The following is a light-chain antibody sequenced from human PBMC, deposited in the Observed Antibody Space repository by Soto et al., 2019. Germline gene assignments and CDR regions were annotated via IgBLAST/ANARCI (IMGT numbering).Light chain of an antibody. V-gene: IGKV3-15*01. J-gene: IGKJ1*01. CDR1: QSVSSN. Sequence: EVGMKKSPAALSVSQGKRSSLSCRASQSVSSNLAWYQQKPGQAPRLLIYDASTRATGIPARFSGSGSGTEFILTIRSLQSEDFAVYYCQQYNNWPPWTFGQGTKGDIK. CDR2: DAS. CDR3: QQYNNWPPWT.